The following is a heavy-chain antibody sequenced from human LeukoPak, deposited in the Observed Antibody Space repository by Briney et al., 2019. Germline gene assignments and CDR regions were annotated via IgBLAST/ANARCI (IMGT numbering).Heavy chain of an antibody. Sequence: GGSLRLSCAASGFTFGTDWMSWVRQAPGKGLEWVANIKEDGSEKYYVDSAKGRFTISRDNAKNSLSLQMNSLRAEDTAVYYCTRDSDYSNFNWGQGTLVTVSS. CDR1: GFTFGTDW. CDR3: TRDSDYSNFN. J-gene: IGHJ4*02. D-gene: IGHD4-11*01. V-gene: IGHV3-7*01. CDR2: IKEDGSEK.